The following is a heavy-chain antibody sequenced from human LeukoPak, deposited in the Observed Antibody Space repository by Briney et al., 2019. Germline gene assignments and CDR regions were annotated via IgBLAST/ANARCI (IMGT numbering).Heavy chain of an antibody. D-gene: IGHD3-22*01. CDR2: IKTDGSIT. J-gene: IGHJ4*02. V-gene: IGHV3-74*01. Sequence: GGSLRLSCAASGFSFSVFWMHWVRQAPGKGPVWVSRIKTDGSITDYADSVKGRLTISRDNAKNTLYLQMNSLRAEDTAVYYCARAGEDSRGHYQGFDYRGQGTLVTVSS. CDR1: GFSFSVFW. CDR3: ARAGEDSRGHYQGFDY.